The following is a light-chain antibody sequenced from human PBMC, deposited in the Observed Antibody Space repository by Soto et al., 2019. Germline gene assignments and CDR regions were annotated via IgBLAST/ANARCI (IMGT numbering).Light chain of an antibody. J-gene: IGKJ1*01. CDR2: GSS. Sequence: DIVMTQSPVTLSVSPGERATLSCRASQSVSSNLAWYQQKPGQSPRLLLYGSSTRATGIPARFRGSGSGTEFTLTISSLQSEDFATYYCQHYNSYSEAFGQGTKVELK. CDR1: QSVSSN. V-gene: IGKV3-15*01. CDR3: QHYNSYSEA.